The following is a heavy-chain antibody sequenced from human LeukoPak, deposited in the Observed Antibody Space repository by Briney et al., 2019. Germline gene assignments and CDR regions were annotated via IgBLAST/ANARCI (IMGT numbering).Heavy chain of an antibody. CDR2: IYTSGST. V-gene: IGHV4-61*02. CDR1: GGSISSGSYY. D-gene: IGHD3-10*01. CDR3: ARVKALWFGEWFHAFDI. Sequence: SETLSLTCTVSGGSISSGSYYWRWIRQPAGKGPEWIGRIYTSGSTNYNPSLKSRVTISVDTSKNQFSLKLSSVTAADTAVYYCARVKALWFGEWFHAFDIWGQGTMVTVSS. J-gene: IGHJ3*02.